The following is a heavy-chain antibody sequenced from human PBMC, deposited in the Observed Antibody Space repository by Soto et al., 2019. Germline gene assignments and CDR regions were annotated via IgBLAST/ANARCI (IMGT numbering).Heavy chain of an antibody. D-gene: IGHD5-18*01. Sequence: XETLSLTCTVSGCSISSYYWSWIRQPPGKGLEWIGYIYYSGSTNYNPSLKGRVTISVDTSKNQFSLKLSSVTAADTAVYYCARDNLSVVQLWVGGMDVWGQGTTVTVSS. CDR2: IYYSGST. CDR3: ARDNLSVVQLWVGGMDV. V-gene: IGHV4-59*01. CDR1: GCSISSYY. J-gene: IGHJ6*02.